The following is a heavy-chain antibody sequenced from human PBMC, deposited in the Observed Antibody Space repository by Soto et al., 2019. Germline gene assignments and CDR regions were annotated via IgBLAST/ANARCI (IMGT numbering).Heavy chain of an antibody. D-gene: IGHD2-15*01. CDR2: INHSGST. CDR1: GGSFSGYY. CDR3: ARGPLRYCSGGSCYSRVYYYYYGMDV. J-gene: IGHJ6*02. Sequence: SETLSLTCAVYGGSFSGYYWIWIRQPPGKGLEWIGEINHSGSTNYNPSLKSRVTISVDTSKNQFSLKLSSVTAADTAVYYCARGPLRYCSGGSCYSRVYYYYYGMDVWGQGTTVTVSS. V-gene: IGHV4-34*01.